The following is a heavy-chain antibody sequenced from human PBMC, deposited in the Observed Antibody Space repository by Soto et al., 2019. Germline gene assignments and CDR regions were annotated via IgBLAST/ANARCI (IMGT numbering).Heavy chain of an antibody. V-gene: IGHV4-59*08. Sequence: SETLSLTCTVSGGSISSYYWSWIRQPPGKGLERIGYIYYSGSTNYNPSLKSRVTISVDTSKNQFSLKLSSVTAADTAVYYCARQAGGVATISNAFDIWGQGTMVTVSS. CDR3: ARQAGGVATISNAFDI. CDR2: IYYSGST. D-gene: IGHD5-12*01. J-gene: IGHJ3*02. CDR1: GGSISSYY.